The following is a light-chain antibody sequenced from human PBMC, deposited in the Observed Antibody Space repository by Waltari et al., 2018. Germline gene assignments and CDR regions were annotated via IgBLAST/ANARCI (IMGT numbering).Light chain of an antibody. J-gene: IGKJ1*01. CDR1: QSLLHSNGYNY. CDR2: LGS. V-gene: IGKV2-28*01. CDR3: MQALQTPPT. Sequence: DIVMTQSPPSLPVTLGEPASISCRSSQSLLHSNGYNYLDWYLQKPGQSPQLLIYLGSNRASGVPDRFSGSGSGTDFTLKISRVEAEDVGVYYCMQALQTPPTFGQGTKVEIK.